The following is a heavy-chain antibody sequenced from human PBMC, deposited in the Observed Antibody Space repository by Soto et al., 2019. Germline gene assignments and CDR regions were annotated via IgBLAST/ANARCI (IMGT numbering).Heavy chain of an antibody. CDR3: ARDWRGSIVVVTAIPGDY. V-gene: IGHV1-18*01. CDR1: GYTFTSYG. Sequence: ASVKVSCKASGYTFTSYGISWVRQAPGQGLEWMGWISAYNGNTNYAQKLQGRVTMTTDTSTSTAYMELRSRRSDDTAVYYGARDWRGSIVVVTAIPGDYWGQGTLVTVSS. J-gene: IGHJ4*02. D-gene: IGHD2-21*02. CDR2: ISAYNGNT.